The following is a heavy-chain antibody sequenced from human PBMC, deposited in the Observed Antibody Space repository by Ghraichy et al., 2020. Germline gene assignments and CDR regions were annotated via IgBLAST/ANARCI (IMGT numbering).Heavy chain of an antibody. V-gene: IGHV3-7*01. CDR2: IKQDGSEK. Sequence: GGSLRLSCAASGFTFSSYWMSWVRQAPGKGLEWVANIKQDGSEKYYVDSVKGRFTISRDNAKISLYLQMNSLRAEDTAVYYCARDTPSQYYDFWSGYYTDWFDPWGQGTLVTVSS. CDR1: GFTFSSYW. J-gene: IGHJ5*02. D-gene: IGHD3-3*01. CDR3: ARDTPSQYYDFWSGYYTDWFDP.